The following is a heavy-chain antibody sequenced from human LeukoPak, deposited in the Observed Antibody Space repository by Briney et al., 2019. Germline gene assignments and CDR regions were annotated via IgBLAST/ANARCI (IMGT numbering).Heavy chain of an antibody. J-gene: IGHJ4*02. CDR2: LYNTGSTDNT. CDR3: ARHGGTRVTLVEVFYFDY. D-gene: IGHD4-11*01. CDR1: GDSITNYNYH. Sequence: SETLSLTCSVSGDSITNYNYHWGWIRQPPGKGLEWIGRLYNTGSTDNTDSNPSLQSRVTISADTSMNQIFLRLTSVTAADTAVYYCARHGGTRVTLVEVFYFDYWGQGTLVTVSS. V-gene: IGHV4-39*07.